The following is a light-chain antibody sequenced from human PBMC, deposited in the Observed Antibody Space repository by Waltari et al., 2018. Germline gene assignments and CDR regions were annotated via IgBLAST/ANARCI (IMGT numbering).Light chain of an antibody. CDR1: QSISSY. Sequence: DIKMTPSPSSLSASVGDRVTITCRASQSISSYLNWYQQKPGKAPKRLIYAASSLQSGVPSRFSGSGSGTDVTLTISSLQPEDFATYYCQQSYSTPRYSFGQGTKLEIK. V-gene: IGKV1-39*01. CDR3: QQSYSTPRYS. CDR2: AAS. J-gene: IGKJ2*03.